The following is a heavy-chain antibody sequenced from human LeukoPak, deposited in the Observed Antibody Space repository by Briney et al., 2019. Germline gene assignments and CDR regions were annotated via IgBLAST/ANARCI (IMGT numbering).Heavy chain of an antibody. CDR2: IYTGGSS. CDR3: ARVYGDYDNWFDP. V-gene: IGHV4-61*02. CDR1: GGSISSGIYY. J-gene: IGHJ5*02. D-gene: IGHD4-17*01. Sequence: SETLSLTCTVSGGSISSGIYYWSWIRQPAGKGLEWIGRIYTGGSSNYNAPLKSRVTISVDRSKNQISLKLTSVTAADTAVYYCARVYGDYDNWFDPWGQGTLVTVSS.